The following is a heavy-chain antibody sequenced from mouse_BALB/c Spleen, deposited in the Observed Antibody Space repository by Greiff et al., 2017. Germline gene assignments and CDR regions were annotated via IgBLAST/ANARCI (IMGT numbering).Heavy chain of an antibody. V-gene: IGHV5-12-1*01. D-gene: IGHD2-2*01. CDR3: ARIYYGYDGFAY. Sequence: EVKLVESGGGLVKPGGSLKLSCAASGFAFSSYDMSWVRQTPEKRLEWVAYISSGGGSTYYPDTVKGRFTISRDNAKNTLYLQMSSLKSEDTAMYYCARIYYGYDGFAYWGQGTLVTVSA. CDR2: ISSGGGST. J-gene: IGHJ3*01. CDR1: GFAFSSYD.